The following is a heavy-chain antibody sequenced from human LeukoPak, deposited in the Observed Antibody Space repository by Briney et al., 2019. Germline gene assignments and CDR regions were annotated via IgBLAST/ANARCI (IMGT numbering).Heavy chain of an antibody. CDR3: AKREVQRAYDRLAGYLLSNYYMDV. CDR2: IYYSGST. J-gene: IGHJ6*03. CDR1: GGSISSNNYY. Sequence: PSETLSLTCTVSGGSISSNNYYWGWIRQPPGKGLEWIGRIYYSGSTYYNPSLKSRVPISVDTSKNHFSLKLSSVTAADSAVYYCAKREVQRAYDRLAGYLLSNYYMDVWGKGTTVTISS. D-gene: IGHD3-9*01. V-gene: IGHV4-39*02.